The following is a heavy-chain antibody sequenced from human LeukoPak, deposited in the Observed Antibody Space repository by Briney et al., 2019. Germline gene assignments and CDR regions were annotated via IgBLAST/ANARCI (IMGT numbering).Heavy chain of an antibody. V-gene: IGHV3-23*01. CDR2: ICGSAGST. D-gene: IGHD2-15*01. J-gene: IGHJ5*02. CDR1: GFTFSSYA. Sequence: PGGSLRLSCAASGFTFSSYALSWVRQAPGKGLEWVSTICGSAGSTYYADSVKGRFTISRDNSKNTLYLQMNSLRDEDTAVYYCAVEGYCSGGSCYTNWFDTWGQGTPVTVSS. CDR3: AVEGYCSGGSCYTNWFDT.